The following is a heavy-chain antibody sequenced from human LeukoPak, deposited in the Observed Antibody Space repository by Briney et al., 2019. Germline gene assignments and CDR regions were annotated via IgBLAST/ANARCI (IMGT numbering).Heavy chain of an antibody. CDR3: TRVMMGATAPWFDP. V-gene: IGHV7-4-1*02. Sequence: GASVKVSCKASGYTLNTYAVHWVRQAPGQGLEWMGWINTHTGNPTYAQGFTGRFVFSLDTSVNTAYLQISGLKSEDAAVYYCTRVMMGATAPWFDPWGQGTLVTDSS. D-gene: IGHD1-26*01. CDR1: GYTLNTYA. CDR2: INTHTGNP. J-gene: IGHJ5*02.